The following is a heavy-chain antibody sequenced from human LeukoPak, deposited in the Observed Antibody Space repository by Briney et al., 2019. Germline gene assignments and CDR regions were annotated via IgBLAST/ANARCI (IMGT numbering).Heavy chain of an antibody. CDR2: INPNSGGT. Sequence: ASVKVSCKTSGYTFTGYYMHWVRQAPGQGLEWTGWINPNSGGTNYAQKFQGRVTMTRDTSISTAYMELSRLRSDDTAVYYCARASKTIAAAGLLYYYYYYMDVWGKGTTVTVSS. CDR1: GYTFTGYY. V-gene: IGHV1-2*02. CDR3: ARASKTIAAAGLLYYYYYYMDV. J-gene: IGHJ6*03. D-gene: IGHD6-13*01.